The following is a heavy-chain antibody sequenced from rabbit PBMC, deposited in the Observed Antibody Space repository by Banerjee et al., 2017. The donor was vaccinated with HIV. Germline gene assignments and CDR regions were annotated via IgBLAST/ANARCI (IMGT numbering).Heavy chain of an antibody. D-gene: IGHD4-1*01. CDR3: ARDLAGVTGWNFGL. CDR1: GFDLSSGA. J-gene: IGHJ4*01. V-gene: IGHV1S40*01. Sequence: QSLEESGGGLVKPEGSLTLTCTASGFDLSSGAMSWVRQAPGKGLEWIGYIYINSGTTDYASWAKGRFTISKASWTTVTLQMTSLTAADTASYFCARDLAGVTGWNFGLWGPGHPGHRL. CDR2: IYINSGTT.